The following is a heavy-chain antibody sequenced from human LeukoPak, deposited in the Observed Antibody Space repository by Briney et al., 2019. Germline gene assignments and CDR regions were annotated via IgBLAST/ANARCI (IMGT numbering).Heavy chain of an antibody. V-gene: IGHV3-21*01. CDR3: ARDLHSGEVDI. Sequence: GGSLRLSCAASGFTFSIYTMNWVRQAPGKGLEWVSSISSSSTYIYYADSVKGRFTISRDNARNSLYLQMNSLRAEDTAVYYCARDLHSGEVDIWGQGTMVTVSS. CDR2: ISSSSTYI. J-gene: IGHJ3*02. CDR1: GFTFSIYT. D-gene: IGHD7-27*01.